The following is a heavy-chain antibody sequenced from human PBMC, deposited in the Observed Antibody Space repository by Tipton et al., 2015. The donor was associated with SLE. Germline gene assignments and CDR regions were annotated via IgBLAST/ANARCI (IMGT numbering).Heavy chain of an antibody. CDR3: ARCIAAAGGYFDY. D-gene: IGHD6-13*01. J-gene: IGHJ4*02. Sequence: TLSLTCTVSGGSISSGSYYWSWIRQPAGKGLEWIGRIYTSGSTNYNPSLKSRVTISVDTSKNQFSLKLSSVTAADTAVYYCARCIAAAGGYFDYWGQGTLVTVSS. CDR1: GGSISSGSYY. V-gene: IGHV4-61*02. CDR2: IYTSGST.